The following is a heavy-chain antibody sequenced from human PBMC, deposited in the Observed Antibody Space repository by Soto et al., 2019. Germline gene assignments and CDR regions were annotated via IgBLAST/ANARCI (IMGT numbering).Heavy chain of an antibody. J-gene: IGHJ4*02. CDR2: ISGSGGST. Sequence: GGSLRLSCAASGFPFSSYAMSWVRQAPGKGLEWVSAISGSGGSTYYADSVKGRFTISRDNSKNTLYLQMNSLRAEDTAVYYCAKVADLPYYDILTGYYPYYFDYWGQGTLVTVSS. D-gene: IGHD3-9*01. V-gene: IGHV3-23*01. CDR1: GFPFSSYA. CDR3: AKVADLPYYDILTGYYPYYFDY.